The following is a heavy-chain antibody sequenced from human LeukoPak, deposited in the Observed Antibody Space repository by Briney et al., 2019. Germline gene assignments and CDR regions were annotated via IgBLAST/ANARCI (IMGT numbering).Heavy chain of an antibody. CDR3: ARASRITMVRGVSRGYWYFDL. D-gene: IGHD3-10*01. Sequence: SETLSLTCAVYGGSFSGYYWSWIRQPPGKGLEWIGEINHSGSTNYNPSLKSRVTISVDTSKNQFSLKLSSVTAADTAVYYCARASRITMVRGVSRGYWYFDLWGRGTLVTVSS. J-gene: IGHJ2*01. CDR1: GGSFSGYY. CDR2: INHSGST. V-gene: IGHV4-34*01.